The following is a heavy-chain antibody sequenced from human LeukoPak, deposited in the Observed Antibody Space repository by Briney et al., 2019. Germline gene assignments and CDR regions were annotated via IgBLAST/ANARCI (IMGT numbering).Heavy chain of an antibody. J-gene: IGHJ6*03. V-gene: IGHV1-46*01. CDR1: GYTFTSYY. Sequence: ASVKVSCKASGYTFTSYYMHWVRQAPGQGREWMGIINPSGGSTSYAQKFQGRVTMTRDTSTSTVYMELSSLRSEDTAVYYCARASGSYHNYYYYYYMDVWGKGTTVTISS. D-gene: IGHD3-10*01. CDR2: INPSGGST. CDR3: ARASGSYHNYYYYYYMDV.